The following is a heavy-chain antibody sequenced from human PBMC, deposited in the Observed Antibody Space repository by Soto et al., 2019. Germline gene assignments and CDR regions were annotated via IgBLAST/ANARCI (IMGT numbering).Heavy chain of an antibody. CDR3: SVDVDGHSSGSGSN. J-gene: IGHJ4*02. CDR1: GFTFSSYS. CDR2: ISSRISYI. V-gene: IGHV3-21*01. Sequence: PGVSRRRSWAASGFTFSSYSMTWVRQAPGKGLECVSSISSRISYIYYACSVKGRFTISRDNARNSLYLQMNNLRAEATAVYYCSVDVDGHSSGSGSNWGQGSLVTVSS. D-gene: IGHD3-10*01.